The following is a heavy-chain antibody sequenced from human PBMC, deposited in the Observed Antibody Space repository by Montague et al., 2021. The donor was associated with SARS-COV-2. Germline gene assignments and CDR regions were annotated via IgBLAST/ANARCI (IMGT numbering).Heavy chain of an antibody. J-gene: IGHJ6*02. V-gene: IGHV6-1*01. D-gene: IGHD1-1*01. CDR2: TYYRSKWYN. CDR3: TSGREGNYNVMDV. CDR1: GDSVSRNSAT. Sequence: CAISGDSVSRNSATWNWVRQSPSRRFEWLGRTYYRSKWYNDYAVSVRGRVTINPDTSKNQFSLQLNSVTPEDTAIYYCTSGREGNYNVMDVWGQGTTVTVSS.